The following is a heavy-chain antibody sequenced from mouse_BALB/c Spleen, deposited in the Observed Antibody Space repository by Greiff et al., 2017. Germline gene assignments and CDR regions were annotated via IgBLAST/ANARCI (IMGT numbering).Heavy chain of an antibody. CDR1: GYSITSDYA. Sequence: EVQRVESGPGLVKPSQSLSLTCTVTGYSITSDYAWNWIRQFPGNKLEWMGYISYSGSTSYNPSLKSRISITRDTSKNQFFLQLNSVTTEDTATYYCARIPLRYDYFYYAMDYWGQGTSVTVSS. CDR2: ISYSGST. V-gene: IGHV3-2*02. CDR3: ARIPLRYDYFYYAMDY. J-gene: IGHJ4*01. D-gene: IGHD2-4*01.